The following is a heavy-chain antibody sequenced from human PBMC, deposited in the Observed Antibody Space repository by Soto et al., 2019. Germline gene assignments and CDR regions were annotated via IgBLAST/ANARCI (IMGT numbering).Heavy chain of an antibody. Sequence: PGGSLRLSCAASGFTFSSYGMHWVRQAPGKGLEWVAVIWYGGSNKYYADSVKGRFTISRDNSKNTLYLQMNSLRAEDTAVYYCARDRSGYYYDSSGPFDYWGQGTLVTVSS. CDR1: GFTFSSYG. CDR2: IWYGGSNK. V-gene: IGHV3-33*01. J-gene: IGHJ4*02. CDR3: ARDRSGYYYDSSGPFDY. D-gene: IGHD3-22*01.